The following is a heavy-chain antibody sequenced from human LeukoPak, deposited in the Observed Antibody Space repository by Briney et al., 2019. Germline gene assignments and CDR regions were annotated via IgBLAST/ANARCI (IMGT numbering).Heavy chain of an antibody. J-gene: IGHJ4*02. CDR2: IYSGGST. CDR1: GFTVSSNY. V-gene: IGHV3-53*01. D-gene: IGHD3-22*01. CDR3: ASGYYGIFDH. Sequence: PGGSLRLSCAASGFTVSSNYMSWVRQAPGKGLEWVSVIYSGGSTYYADSVKGRFTISRDNSKNTLYLQMNSLRAEDMAVYYCASGYYGIFDHWGQSTLVTVSS.